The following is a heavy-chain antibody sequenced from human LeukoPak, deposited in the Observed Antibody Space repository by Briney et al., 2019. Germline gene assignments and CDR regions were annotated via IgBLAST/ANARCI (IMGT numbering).Heavy chain of an antibody. CDR2: IYPGDSDT. J-gene: IGHJ6*03. CDR1: GYSFNTYW. Sequence: GESLKISCEGSGYSFNTYWIGWVRQMPGKGLEWMGIIYPGDSDTRYSPSFQGQVTISADKSISTAYLQWSSLKASDTAMYYCARQRGDYYYYMDVWGKGTTVTVSS. V-gene: IGHV5-51*01. D-gene: IGHD3-10*01. CDR3: ARQRGDYYYYMDV.